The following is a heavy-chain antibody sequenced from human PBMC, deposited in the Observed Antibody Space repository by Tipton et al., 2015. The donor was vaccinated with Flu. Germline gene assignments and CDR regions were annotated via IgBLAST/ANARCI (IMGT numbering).Heavy chain of an antibody. V-gene: IGHV3-30*18. J-gene: IGHJ4*02. Sequence: SLRLSCAASGFTFSTYGMHWVRQAPGKGLEWVAVISYDGSNKYYADSVKGRFTISRDNSKNTLYLQMNSLRAEDTAVYYCAKGGEAYCTSGVCTGPRYWGQGTLVTVSS. CDR3: AKGGEAYCTSGVCTGPRY. CDR2: ISYDGSNK. D-gene: IGHD2-8*01. CDR1: GFTFSTYG.